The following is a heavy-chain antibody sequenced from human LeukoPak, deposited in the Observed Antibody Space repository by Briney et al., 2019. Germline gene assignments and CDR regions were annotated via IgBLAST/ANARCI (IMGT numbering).Heavy chain of an antibody. CDR2: INWNGGST. Sequence: GGSLRLSCAASGFTFDDYGMSWVRQAPGKGLEWVSGINWNGGSTGYADSVKGRFTISRDNAANGLYLQMNGLRAEDTALYYCARDLSASWYSLGYWGRGTLVTVSS. V-gene: IGHV3-20*04. J-gene: IGHJ4*02. D-gene: IGHD2-2*01. CDR1: GFTFDDYG. CDR3: ARDLSASWYSLGY.